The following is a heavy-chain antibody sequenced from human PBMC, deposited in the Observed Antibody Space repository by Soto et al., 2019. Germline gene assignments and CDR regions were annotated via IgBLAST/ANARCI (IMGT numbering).Heavy chain of an antibody. J-gene: IGHJ3*02. CDR2: FSTSSSYI. D-gene: IGHD2-2*01. CDR1: GFTFSTYS. CDR3: ASWLQWEHGFDI. V-gene: IGHV3-21*01. Sequence: GVSLRLSCAGYGFTFSTYSLNWVRQAPGRGLEWVSSFSTSSSYIFYADSVKGRFTVSRDNAKNSLYLQMDSLRAEDTAVYYCASWLQWEHGFDIWGLGTMVTVSS.